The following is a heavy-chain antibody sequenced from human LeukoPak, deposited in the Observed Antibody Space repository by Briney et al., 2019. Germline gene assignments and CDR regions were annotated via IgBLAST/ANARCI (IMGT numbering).Heavy chain of an antibody. CDR2: IYYSGST. Sequence: SETLSLTCTVSGGTISTYYWSWIRQSPMKGLEWIGYIYYSGSTNYNPSLKSRVTISVDTSKNQFSLKLNSVTAADTAVYFCASGNYDSSGYYPRFDYWGQGTLVTVSS. D-gene: IGHD3-22*01. V-gene: IGHV4-59*01. CDR1: GGTISTYY. J-gene: IGHJ4*02. CDR3: ASGNYDSSGYYPRFDY.